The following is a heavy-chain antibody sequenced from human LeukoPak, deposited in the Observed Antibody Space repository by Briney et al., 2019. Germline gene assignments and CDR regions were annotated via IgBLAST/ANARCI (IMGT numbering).Heavy chain of an antibody. D-gene: IGHD6-13*01. V-gene: IGHV4-34*01. CDR1: GGSFSGYY. J-gene: IGHJ4*02. CDR3: ARMMMNLAAAGEPYFDY. Sequence: PSETLSLTCAVYGGSFSGYYWSWIRQPPGKGLEWIGEINHSGSTNYNPSLKSRVTISVDTSKNQFSLKLSSVTAADTAVYYCARMMMNLAAAGEPYFDYWGQGTLVTVSS. CDR2: INHSGST.